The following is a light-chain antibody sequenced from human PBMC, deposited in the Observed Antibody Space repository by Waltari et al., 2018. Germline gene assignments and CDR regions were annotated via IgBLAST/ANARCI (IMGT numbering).Light chain of an antibody. Sequence: DIQMTQSPSTRSASIGDRVPITCRASQSISRWLAWYRQKPGKAPKLLIYDVSSLESGVPSRFSGGGSGTEFTLTISDLQPDDFATYYCQQYNSYSSFGQGTKLEI. CDR2: DVS. CDR3: QQYNSYSS. V-gene: IGKV1-5*01. J-gene: IGKJ2*01. CDR1: QSISRW.